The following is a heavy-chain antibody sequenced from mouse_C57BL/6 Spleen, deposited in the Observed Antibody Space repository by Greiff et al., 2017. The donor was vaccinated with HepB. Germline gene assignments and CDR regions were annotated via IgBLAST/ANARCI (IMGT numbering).Heavy chain of an antibody. V-gene: IGHV5-9-1*02. CDR1: GFTFSSYA. CDR2: ISSGGDYI. Sequence: EVQGVESGEGLVKPGGSLKLSCAASGFTFSSYAMSWVRQTPEKRLEWVAYISSGGDYIYYADTVKGRFTISRDNARNTLYLQMSSLKSEDTAMYYCTRVSITTVVADYWGQGTTLTVSS. J-gene: IGHJ2*01. CDR3: TRVSITTVVADY. D-gene: IGHD1-1*01.